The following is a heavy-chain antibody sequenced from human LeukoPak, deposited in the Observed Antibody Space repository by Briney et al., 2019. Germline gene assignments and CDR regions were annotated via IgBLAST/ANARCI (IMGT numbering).Heavy chain of an antibody. CDR2: ISRGGVIT. J-gene: IGHJ4*02. CDR1: GFTFSDYA. V-gene: IGHV3-23*01. CDR3: VSRAGSPWGPFDD. D-gene: IGHD7-27*01. Sequence: PGGSPRLSCAASGFTFSDYAINWVRQAPRKGLEWVSSISRGGVITYYADSVRGRFTISRDNSNNTLYLHMNSLRAEDTAVYYCVSRAGSPWGPFDDWSQGTLVTVSS.